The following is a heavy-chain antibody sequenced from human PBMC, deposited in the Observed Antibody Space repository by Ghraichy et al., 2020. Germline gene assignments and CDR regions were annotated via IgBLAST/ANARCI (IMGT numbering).Heavy chain of an antibody. CDR1: GFTFSTAW. J-gene: IGHJ6*02. Sequence: ASLRLSCAASGFTFSTAWMTWVRQAPGKGLVWVGRIRSRKDGGAIEYAAPVKGRFTISRDDSKNTMYLQMNGLETEDTAVYYCARAVLINYYYYYVMDVWGQGTTVTVSS. CDR2: IRSRKDGGAI. D-gene: IGHD2-8*01. CDR3: ARAVLINYYYYYVMDV. V-gene: IGHV3-15*01.